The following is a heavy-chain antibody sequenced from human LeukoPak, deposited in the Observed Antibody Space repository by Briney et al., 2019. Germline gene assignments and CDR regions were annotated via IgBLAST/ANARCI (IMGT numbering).Heavy chain of an antibody. CDR1: GGSISSYY. V-gene: IGHV4-4*09. Sequence: SETLSLTCTVSGGSISSYYWSWIRQPPGKGLEWIGYIYTSGSTNYNPSLKSRVTISVDTSKNQFYLKLSSVTAADTTVYYCARHRRWGATGLFFAFDIWGQGTMVTVSS. D-gene: IGHD1-26*01. J-gene: IGHJ3*02. CDR3: ARHRRWGATGLFFAFDI. CDR2: IYTSGST.